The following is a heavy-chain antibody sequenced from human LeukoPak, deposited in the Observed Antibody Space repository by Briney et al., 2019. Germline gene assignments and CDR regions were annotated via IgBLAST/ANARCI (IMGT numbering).Heavy chain of an antibody. Sequence: SETLSLTCSVSGGSISSYYWSWIRQPPGKGQEWIGYISYSGSTKYNPSLKSRVTISIDTSKKQFSLNPSSVTAADTAVYYCARHRQYDADVFDIWGQGTMVTVSS. J-gene: IGHJ3*02. CDR1: GGSISSYY. D-gene: IGHD2-8*01. V-gene: IGHV4-59*08. CDR2: ISYSGST. CDR3: ARHRQYDADVFDI.